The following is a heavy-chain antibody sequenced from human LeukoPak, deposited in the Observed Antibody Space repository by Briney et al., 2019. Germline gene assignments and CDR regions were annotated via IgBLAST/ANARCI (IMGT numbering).Heavy chain of an antibody. V-gene: IGHV4-34*01. Sequence: SETLSLTCPVYGGSFSGYYWSWIRQPPGKGLEWIGEINHSGRTNYNPSLKSRVAISVDASKNQFSLMLTSVTAADTAVFYCARGGATPMVFPYWGQGTLVTVSS. D-gene: IGHD5-18*01. CDR2: INHSGRT. J-gene: IGHJ4*02. CDR3: ARGGATPMVFPY. CDR1: GGSFSGYY.